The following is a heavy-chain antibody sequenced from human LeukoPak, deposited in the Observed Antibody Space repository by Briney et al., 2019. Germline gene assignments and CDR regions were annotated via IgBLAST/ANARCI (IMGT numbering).Heavy chain of an antibody. CDR3: ARGGIAVGGPSYYFDY. CDR2: INHSGST. D-gene: IGHD6-19*01. J-gene: IGHJ4*02. V-gene: IGHV4-34*01. CDR1: GVSIRNYY. Sequence: PSETLSLTCTVSGVSIRNYYWSWIRQPPGKGLEWIGEINHSGSTNYNPSLKSRVTISVDTSKNQFSLKLSSVTAADTAVYYCARGGIAVGGPSYYFDYWGQGTLVTVSS.